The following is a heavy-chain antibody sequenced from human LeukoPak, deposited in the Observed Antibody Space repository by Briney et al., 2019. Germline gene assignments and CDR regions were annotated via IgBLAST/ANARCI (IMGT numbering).Heavy chain of an antibody. D-gene: IGHD3-3*01. V-gene: IGHV4-38-2*01. Sequence: PSETLSLTCAVSGYSISSGYYWGWIRQPPGKGLEWIGRIYHSGSTYYNPSLKSRVTISVDTSKNQFSLKLSSVTAADTAVYYCARLPFWSGYLKHWGQGTLVTVSS. CDR3: ARLPFWSGYLKH. CDR1: GYSISSGYY. J-gene: IGHJ4*02. CDR2: IYHSGST.